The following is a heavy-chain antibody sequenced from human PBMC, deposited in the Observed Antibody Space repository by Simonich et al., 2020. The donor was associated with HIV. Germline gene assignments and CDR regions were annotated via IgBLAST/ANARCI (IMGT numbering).Heavy chain of an antibody. CDR1: GYTFTSYG. Sequence: QVQLVQSGAEVKKPGASVKVSCKASGYTFTSYGIRWVRQAPGQGLEWMGLINQYNGNTNYAPKLQGRVTMTTHTSTSTAYMELRSLRSDDTAVYYCARSYSYDSSSYLDYWGQGTLVTVSS. V-gene: IGHV1-18*01. D-gene: IGHD3-22*01. J-gene: IGHJ4*02. CDR3: ARSYSYDSSSYLDY. CDR2: INQYNGNT.